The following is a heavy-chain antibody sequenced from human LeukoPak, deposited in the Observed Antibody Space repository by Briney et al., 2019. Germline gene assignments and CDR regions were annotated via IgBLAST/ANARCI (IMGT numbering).Heavy chain of an antibody. CDR1: GGSISSYY. CDR3: ARAGGAPNVDY. D-gene: IGHD1-26*01. Sequence: PSQTLSLTCTVSGGSISSYYWSWIRQPPGKGLEWIGYIYYSGSTNYNPSLKSRVTISVDTSKNQFSLKLSSVTAADTAVYYCARAGGAPNVDYWGQGTLVTVSS. V-gene: IGHV4-59*01. J-gene: IGHJ4*02. CDR2: IYYSGST.